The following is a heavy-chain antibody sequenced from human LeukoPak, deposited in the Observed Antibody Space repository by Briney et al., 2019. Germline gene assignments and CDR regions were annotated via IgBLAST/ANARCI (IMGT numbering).Heavy chain of an antibody. Sequence: GASVKVSCKASGYTFTSYDINWVRQATGQGLEWMGWMNPNSGNTGYAQKFQGRVTITRNTSISTAYLELSSLRSEDTAVYYCAVNYYDSSGYYYVLFGYWGQGTLVTVSS. CDR1: GYTFTSYD. CDR2: MNPNSGNT. CDR3: AVNYYDSSGYYYVLFGY. J-gene: IGHJ4*02. V-gene: IGHV1-8*03. D-gene: IGHD3-22*01.